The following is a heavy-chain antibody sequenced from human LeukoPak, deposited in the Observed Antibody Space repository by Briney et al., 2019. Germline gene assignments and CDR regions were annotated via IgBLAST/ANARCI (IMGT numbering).Heavy chain of an antibody. CDR1: GFTFSSYG. J-gene: IGHJ3*02. CDR2: IRYDGSNK. D-gene: IGHD3-22*01. Sequence: GSLRLSCAASGFTFSSYGMHWVRQAPGKGLEWVAFIRYDGSNKYYADSVKGRFTISRDNSKNTLYLQMNSLRAEDTAGYYCAKDFYDSSGYGDAFDIWGQGTMVTVSS. CDR3: AKDFYDSSGYGDAFDI. V-gene: IGHV3-30*02.